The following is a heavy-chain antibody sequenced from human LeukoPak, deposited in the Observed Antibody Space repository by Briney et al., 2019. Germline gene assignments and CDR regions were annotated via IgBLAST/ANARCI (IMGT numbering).Heavy chain of an antibody. CDR1: GYSLTELS. V-gene: IGHV1-24*01. D-gene: IGHD2-2*01. CDR2: FDLEDGKT. CDR3: AMGDPYQLPEE. Sequence: ASVKVSCKVSGYSLTELSKYWVRRAPGKGPEWMGGFDLEDGKTIYAQKFEGRLTMTEDTSSDTAYMELSSLRSDDTAVYYCAMGDPYQLPEEWGQGTLVTVSS. J-gene: IGHJ4*02.